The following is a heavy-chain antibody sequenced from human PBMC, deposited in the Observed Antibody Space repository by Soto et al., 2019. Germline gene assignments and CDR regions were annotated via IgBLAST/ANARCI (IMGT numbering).Heavy chain of an antibody. CDR2: MNPNSGNT. V-gene: IGHV1-8*01. J-gene: IGHJ6*03. Sequence: QVQLVQSGAEVKKPGASVKVSCKASGYTFTSYDINWVRQATGQGLEWMGCMNPNSGNTGYARNFQGRVTTTRNTSISTAYMELSSLRSEDTAVYYCARGPYYYYYMDVWGKGTTVTVSS. CDR1: GYTFTSYD. CDR3: ARGPYYYYYMDV.